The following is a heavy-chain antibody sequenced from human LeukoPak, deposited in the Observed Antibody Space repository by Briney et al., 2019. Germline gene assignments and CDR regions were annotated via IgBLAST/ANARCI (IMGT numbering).Heavy chain of an antibody. Sequence: GGSLRLSCTASGFTFGDYAMSWFRQAPGEGLEWVGFIRSRAYGGTTEYAASVKGRFTISRDDSKSIAYLQMNSLKTEDTAVYYCTRDSPTIFGVVIPMDYWGQGTLVTVSS. D-gene: IGHD3-3*01. CDR1: GFTFGDYA. V-gene: IGHV3-49*03. J-gene: IGHJ4*02. CDR2: IRSRAYGGTT. CDR3: TRDSPTIFGVVIPMDY.